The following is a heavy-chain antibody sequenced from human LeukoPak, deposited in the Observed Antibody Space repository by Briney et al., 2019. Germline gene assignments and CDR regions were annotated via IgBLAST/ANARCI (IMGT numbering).Heavy chain of an antibody. CDR1: GLTFSSHW. D-gene: IGHD2-15*01. Sequence: PGGSLRLSCAASGLTFSSHWMTWVRQAPGKGLEWVANIKQDGSEKYYVDSVKGRFTISRDNAKNSLYLQMNSLRAEDTAVYYCARARYCSSGSCYIDYWGQGTLVTVSS. V-gene: IGHV3-7*04. J-gene: IGHJ4*02. CDR3: ARARYCSSGSCYIDY. CDR2: IKQDGSEK.